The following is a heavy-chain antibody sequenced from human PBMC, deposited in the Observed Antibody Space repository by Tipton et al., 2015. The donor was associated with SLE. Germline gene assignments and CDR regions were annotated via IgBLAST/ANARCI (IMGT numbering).Heavy chain of an antibody. CDR2: IYDSGST. J-gene: IGHJ4*02. CDR1: GDSISSYY. D-gene: IGHD3-9*01. CDR3: ARARYKGYYFDY. V-gene: IGHV4-59*01. Sequence: TLSLTCTVSGDSISSYYWSWIRQPPGKGLEWIGHIYDSGSTNYNPSLKSRVTTSVDTSKNQFSLKLNSVTAADTAVYYCARARYKGYYFDYWGQGTLVTVSS.